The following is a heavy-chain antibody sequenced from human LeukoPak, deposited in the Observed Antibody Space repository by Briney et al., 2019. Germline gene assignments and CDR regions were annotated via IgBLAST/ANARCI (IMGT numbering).Heavy chain of an antibody. V-gene: IGHV3-30-3*01. CDR2: ISYDGSNK. Sequence: GGSLRLSCAASGFTFSSYAMHWVRQAPGKGLEWVAVISYDGSNKYYADSVKGRFTISRDNSKNTLYLQMNSLRAEDTAVYYCARAFCSSTGCLDYWGQGTLVTVSS. CDR1: GFTFSSYA. CDR3: ARAFCSSTGCLDY. J-gene: IGHJ4*02. D-gene: IGHD2-2*01.